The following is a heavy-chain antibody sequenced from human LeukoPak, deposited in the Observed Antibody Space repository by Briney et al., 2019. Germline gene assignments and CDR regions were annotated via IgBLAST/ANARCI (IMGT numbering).Heavy chain of an antibody. D-gene: IGHD3-10*01. CDR3: ARGWGTTMVRGVNNWFDP. V-gene: IGHV1-18*01. CDR1: GYTFTSYG. J-gene: IGHJ5*02. Sequence: GASVKVSCKASGYTFTSYGISWVRQAPGQGLEWMGWISAYNGNTNYAQKLQGRVTMTTDTSTSTAYMELRSLRSDDTAVYYCARGWGTTMVRGVNNWFDPWGQGTLVTVSS. CDR2: ISAYNGNT.